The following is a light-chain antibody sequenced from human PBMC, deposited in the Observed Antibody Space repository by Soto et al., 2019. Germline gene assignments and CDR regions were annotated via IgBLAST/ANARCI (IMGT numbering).Light chain of an antibody. CDR1: SSNIGAGYD. CDR3: QSYDSSLSVLYV. CDR2: GNS. Sequence: QSVLTKPPSVSGAPGQRVTISCTGRSSNIGAGYDVHWYQQLPGTAPKLLIYGNSNRPSGVPDRFSGSKSGTSASLAITGLQAEDEADYYCQSYDSSLSVLYVFGNGTKVTVL. V-gene: IGLV1-40*01. J-gene: IGLJ1*01.